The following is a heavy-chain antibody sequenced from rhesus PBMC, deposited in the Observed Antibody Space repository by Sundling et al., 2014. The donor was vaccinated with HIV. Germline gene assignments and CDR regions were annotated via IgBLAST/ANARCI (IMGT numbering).Heavy chain of an antibody. CDR2: IYGSSPYT. J-gene: IGHJ4*01. Sequence: QVQLQESGPRTGEAFGDPCPLTCAVSGGFISDTYRWTWIRQPPGTGLEWIGSIYGSSPYTTYNPSLQSRVTISKDTSKNQFSLKLTSVTAADTAVYYCARNAMELPFEYWGQGVLVTVSS. D-gene: IGHD1-1*01. CDR3: ARNAMELPFEY. V-gene: IGHV4S10*01. CDR1: GGFISDTYR.